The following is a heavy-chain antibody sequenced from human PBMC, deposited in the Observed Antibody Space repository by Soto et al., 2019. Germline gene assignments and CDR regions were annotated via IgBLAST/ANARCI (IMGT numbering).Heavy chain of an antibody. V-gene: IGHV3-30*18. CDR2: ISYDGSNK. D-gene: IGHD4-17*01. CDR3: AKDLTPTVTTPIDY. CDR1: GFTFSSYG. Sequence: GGSLRLSCAASGFTFSSYGMHWVRQAPGKGLEWVAVISYDGSNKYYADSVKGRFTISRDNSKNTLYLQMNSLRAEDTAVYYCAKDLTPTVTTPIDYWGQGTLVTVSS. J-gene: IGHJ4*02.